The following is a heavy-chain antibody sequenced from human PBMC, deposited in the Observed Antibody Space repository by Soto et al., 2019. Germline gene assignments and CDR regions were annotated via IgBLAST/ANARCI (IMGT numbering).Heavy chain of an antibody. Sequence: QVQLVQSGAEVKKPGASVKVSCTGSGYTFRSYDIHWVRQATGQGLEWMGWVNPNTGNTGYAQKFQGRVTMTRDMPKSSAYMEVNSLTSEDTAIYYCARAYGAGSFDFWGQGTLVFVSS. CDR1: GYTFRSYD. V-gene: IGHV1-8*01. CDR2: VNPNTGNT. J-gene: IGHJ5*01. D-gene: IGHD3-10*01. CDR3: ARAYGAGSFDF.